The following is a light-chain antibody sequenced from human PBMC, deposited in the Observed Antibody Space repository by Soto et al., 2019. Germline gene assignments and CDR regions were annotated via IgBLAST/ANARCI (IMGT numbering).Light chain of an antibody. J-gene: IGKJ1*01. Sequence: DIKMTQSPSSLSASVGDRVTITCRASQSISNYLDWYQVKPGKAPKLLIYAASTLHSGVSPRFSGSGSGTDFTLTISSLQPEDFATYYCYQNYNLPPWTFGQGTKVEV. CDR2: AAS. CDR1: QSISNY. V-gene: IGKV1-39*01. CDR3: YQNYNLPPWT.